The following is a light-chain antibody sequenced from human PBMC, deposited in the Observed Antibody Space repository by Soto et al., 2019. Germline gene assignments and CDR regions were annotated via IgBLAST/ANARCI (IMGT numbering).Light chain of an antibody. CDR2: KAS. Sequence: DIQMTHSPSTLSASVGDRVTITCRASQSISSWLAWYQQKPGKAPKLLIYKASSLESGVPSMFSGSGSGTEFTLTISSLQPDDFATYYCQQYNSYSLTFGGGTKVDIK. J-gene: IGKJ4*01. CDR3: QQYNSYSLT. V-gene: IGKV1-5*03. CDR1: QSISSW.